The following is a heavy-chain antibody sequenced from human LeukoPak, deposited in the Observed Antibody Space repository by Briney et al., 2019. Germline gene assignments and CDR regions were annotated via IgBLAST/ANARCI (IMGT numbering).Heavy chain of an antibody. V-gene: IGHV4-61*01. CDR2: KYYSGST. Sequence: TSETLSLTCDVSGVSINTCCYYWTWIRQPPGKGLEWIGYKYYSGSTRYNSSLRSRLTISLDTSKNQLSLRLTSVTAADTAVYYCARGRSYGFDFDSWGPGTLVIVSS. J-gene: IGHJ4*02. D-gene: IGHD5-18*01. CDR1: GVSINTCCYY. CDR3: ARGRSYGFDFDS.